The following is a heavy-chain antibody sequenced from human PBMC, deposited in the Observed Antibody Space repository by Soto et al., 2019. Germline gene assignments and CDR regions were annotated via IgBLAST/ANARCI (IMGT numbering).Heavy chain of an antibody. D-gene: IGHD4-17*01. Sequence: QVQLQESGPGLVKPSQTLSLTCTVSGGSISSGGYYWSWIRQHPGKGLEWIGYIYYSGSTYYNPSLKSRVTISVDTSKNQFSLKLSSVTAADTAVYYCARDQPRDYGDYSAAFDILGQGTMVTVSS. CDR3: ARDQPRDYGDYSAAFDI. CDR1: GGSISSGGYY. J-gene: IGHJ3*02. V-gene: IGHV4-31*03. CDR2: IYYSGST.